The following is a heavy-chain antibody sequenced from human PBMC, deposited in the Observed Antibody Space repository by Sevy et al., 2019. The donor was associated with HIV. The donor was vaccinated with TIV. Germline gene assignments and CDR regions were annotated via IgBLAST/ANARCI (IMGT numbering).Heavy chain of an antibody. CDR1: IGSFSGYH. CDR3: VRGGEGVMPSPLSGLGPWTTYWYFDL. CDR2: VEHSGGT. V-gene: IGHV4-34*01. Sequence: SETLSLTCAVYIGSFSGYHWTWIRRSPGKGLEWIGQVEHSGGTNYNPSLKSRVTISVDTSKNQFSLKLRSVTAEDTAVYYCVRGGEGVMPSPLSGLGPWTTYWYFDLWGRGTLVTVSS. D-gene: IGHD3-16*01. J-gene: IGHJ2*01.